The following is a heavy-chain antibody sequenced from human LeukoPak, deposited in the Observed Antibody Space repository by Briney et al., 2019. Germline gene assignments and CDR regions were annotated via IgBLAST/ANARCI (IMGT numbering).Heavy chain of an antibody. CDR2: IYPPDSDT. CDR3: ARAGVAGRWLQYQEYYFDY. CDR1: GYRLTSYW. V-gene: IGHV5-51*01. D-gene: IGHD5-24*01. Sequence: GESLKISCKGSGYRLTSYWVAWVRQMPGKGLEWMGIIYPPDSDTRYSPSFQGQVTISGDRSINTAYLQWSSLKASDTAMYYCARAGVAGRWLQYQEYYFDYWGQGTLVTVSS. J-gene: IGHJ4*02.